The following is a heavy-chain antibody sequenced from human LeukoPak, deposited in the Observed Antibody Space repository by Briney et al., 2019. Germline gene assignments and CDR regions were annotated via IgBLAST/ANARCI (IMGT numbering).Heavy chain of an antibody. Sequence: GGSLRLSCAASGFSFGDFGMSWVRQAPGKGLEWVSGINWNGVGTSYIDSVKGRFTVSRDNAKKSLYLQMNSLRDEDTAVYYCASQVGHCRGGSCSGYWGQGTLVTVSS. J-gene: IGHJ4*02. V-gene: IGHV3-20*04. CDR1: GFSFGDFG. CDR2: INWNGVGT. CDR3: ASQVGHCRGGSCSGY. D-gene: IGHD2-15*01.